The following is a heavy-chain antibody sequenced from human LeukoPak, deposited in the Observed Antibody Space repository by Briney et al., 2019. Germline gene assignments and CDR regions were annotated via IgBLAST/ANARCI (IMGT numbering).Heavy chain of an antibody. Sequence: HAGGSLRLSCAASGFTFSTFAMVWVRQPPGKGLEWVSSIFPSGGEIHYADSVRGRFTISRDNSKSTLSLQMNSLRAEDTAMYYCATYRQVLLPFESWGQGTLVTVSS. CDR1: GFTFSTFA. CDR2: IFPSGGEI. J-gene: IGHJ4*02. D-gene: IGHD2-8*02. CDR3: ATYRQVLLPFES. V-gene: IGHV3-23*01.